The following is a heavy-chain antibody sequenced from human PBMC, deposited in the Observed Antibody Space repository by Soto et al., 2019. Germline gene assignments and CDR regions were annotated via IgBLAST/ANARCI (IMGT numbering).Heavy chain of an antibody. CDR2: IKSKTDGGTT. D-gene: IGHD2-21*02. CDR3: TTDGRGWWLGGNSNWYLDL. V-gene: IGHV3-15*01. CDR1: GFTFSNAW. J-gene: IGHJ2*01. Sequence: EVQLVESGGGLVKPGGSLRLSCAASGFTFSNAWMSWVRQAPGKGLEWVGRIKSKTDGGTTDYAAPVKGRFTISRDDSKNTLDLQMNSLRTEDTAVDYCTTDGRGWWLGGNSNWYLDLWGRGTLVTVSS.